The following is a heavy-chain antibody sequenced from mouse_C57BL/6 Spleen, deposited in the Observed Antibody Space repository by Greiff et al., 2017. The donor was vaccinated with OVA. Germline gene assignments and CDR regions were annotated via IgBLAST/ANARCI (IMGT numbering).Heavy chain of an antibody. CDR1: GYTFTSYW. V-gene: IGHV1-55*01. J-gene: IGHJ2*01. CDR2: IYPGSGST. Sequence: VQLQQPGAELVKPGASVKMSCKASGYTFTSYWITWVKQRPGQGLEWIGDIYPGSGSTNYNEKFKSKATLTVDTSSSTAYMQLSSLTSEDSAVYYCARSGDYDVEDDYWGQGTTLTVSS. CDR3: ARSGDYDVEDDY. D-gene: IGHD2-4*01.